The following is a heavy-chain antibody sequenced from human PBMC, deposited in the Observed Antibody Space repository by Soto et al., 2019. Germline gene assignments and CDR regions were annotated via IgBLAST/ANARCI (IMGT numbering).Heavy chain of an antibody. CDR1: GFIVSSTY. V-gene: IGHV3-66*01. D-gene: IGHD2-15*01. Sequence: EVQLVESGGGLVQPGGSLRLSCAASGFIVSSTYMSWVRQAPGKGLEWVSVISNGGDTHYADSVKGRFSLSRDISNNTLHLQVSRLSPEDTAVYYCARETRYCRGGSCSITGDAYDIWGQGTMVTVAS. J-gene: IGHJ3*02. CDR3: ARETRYCRGGSCSITGDAYDI. CDR2: ISNGGDT.